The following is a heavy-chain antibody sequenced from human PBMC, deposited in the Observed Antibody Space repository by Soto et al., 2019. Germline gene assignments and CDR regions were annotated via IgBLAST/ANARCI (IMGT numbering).Heavy chain of an antibody. CDR2: INAANGDT. D-gene: IGHD1-7*01. CDR1: GYTFSNFP. CDR3: ARKNYKHSGLYHFDY. J-gene: IGHJ4*02. V-gene: IGHV1-3*01. Sequence: QVQLVQSGTEVKKPGASVKVSCQASGYTFSNFPMHWVRQAPGQGLEWMGWINAANGDTGYSQKFQDRVTITGDTSTRTAYMELSSLSSEDTAVYYCARKNYKHSGLYHFDYWGQGTLVTVSS.